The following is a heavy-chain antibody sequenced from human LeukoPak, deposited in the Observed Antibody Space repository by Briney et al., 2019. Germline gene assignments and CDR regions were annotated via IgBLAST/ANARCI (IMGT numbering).Heavy chain of an antibody. CDR2: MNPNSGNT. V-gene: IGHV1-8*03. CDR3: ARGAIFGSIDY. CDR1: GGTFSSYA. J-gene: IGHJ4*02. D-gene: IGHD3-3*01. Sequence: ASVKVSCKASGGTFSSYAISWVRQAPGQGLEWMGWMNPNSGNTSYAQKFQGRVTITTDTSTSTAYMELSSLRSEDTAVYYCARGAIFGSIDYWGQGTLVTVSS.